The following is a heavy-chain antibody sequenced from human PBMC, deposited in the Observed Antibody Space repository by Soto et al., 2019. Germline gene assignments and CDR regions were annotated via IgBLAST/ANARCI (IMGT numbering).Heavy chain of an antibody. CDR2: IIPIFVST. CDR1: ANSFSTHG. V-gene: IGHV1-69*01. J-gene: IGHJ6*02. Sequence: SVKVSCNAPANSFSTHGLSWVRQAPGQGLEWMGGIIPIFVSTTYAQKFEGRVTITAGESTNTAYMELSSLRSEDTAIYYCARGREEAFGVILFNYYAMFVWGQGTAVTVS. D-gene: IGHD3-3*01. CDR3: ARGREEAFGVILFNYYAMFV.